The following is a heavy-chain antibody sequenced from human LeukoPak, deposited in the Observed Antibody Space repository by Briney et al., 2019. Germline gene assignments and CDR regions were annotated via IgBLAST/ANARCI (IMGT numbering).Heavy chain of an antibody. CDR2: IYYSGST. V-gene: IGHV4-31*03. CDR3: ARRRGNTSGFQGYYFDY. CDR1: GGSVSSGDYY. D-gene: IGHD6-19*01. J-gene: IGHJ4*02. Sequence: TSETLSLTCTVSGGSVSSGDYYWSWIRQLPGKGLEWIGYIYYSGSTYYNPSLKSRLTISVDASKNRFSLKLSSVTAADTAVYYCARRRGNTSGFQGYYFDYWGQGTLVTVSS.